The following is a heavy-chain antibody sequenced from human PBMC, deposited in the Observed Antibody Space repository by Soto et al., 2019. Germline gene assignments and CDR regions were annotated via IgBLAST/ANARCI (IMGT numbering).Heavy chain of an antibody. V-gene: IGHV1-69*12. D-gene: IGHD5-12*01. CDR1: GGTFSSYA. CDR3: VSSGHDFLIYYGMDV. Sequence: QVQLVQSGAEVKKPGSSVKVSCKASGGTFSSYAISWVRQAPGQGLEWMGGIIPIFGTANYAQKFQGRVTITADESTSTAYMELSSLRSGDTAVYYCVSSGHDFLIYYGMDVWGQGTTVTVSS. CDR2: IIPIFGTA. J-gene: IGHJ6*02.